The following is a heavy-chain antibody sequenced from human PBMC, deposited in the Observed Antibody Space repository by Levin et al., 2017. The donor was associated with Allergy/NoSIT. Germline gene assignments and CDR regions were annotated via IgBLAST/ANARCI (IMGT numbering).Heavy chain of an antibody. CDR2: IYTSGST. CDR3: ARAGCSSTSCYTGAFDI. J-gene: IGHJ3*02. D-gene: IGHD2-2*02. Sequence: SETLSLTCTVSGGSISSYYWSWIRQPAGKGLEWIGRIYTSGSTNYNPSLKSRVTMSVDTSKNQFSLKLSSVTAADTAVYYCARAGCSSTSCYTGAFDIWGQGTMVTVSS. CDR1: GGSISSYY. V-gene: IGHV4-4*07.